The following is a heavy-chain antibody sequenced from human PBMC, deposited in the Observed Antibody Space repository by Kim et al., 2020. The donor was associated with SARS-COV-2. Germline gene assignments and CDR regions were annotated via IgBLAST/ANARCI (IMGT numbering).Heavy chain of an antibody. V-gene: IGHV3-7*01. CDR3: VKWGESTHYYFDS. CDR2: IKPDGSEK. Sequence: GGSLRLSCGASGFSISTYWMSWVRQAPGKGLEWVANIKPDGSEKYYVDSVKGRFTISRDNADYSLYLQMNSLRAEDTAVYYCVKWGESTHYYFDSWGHGTLVTVSA. J-gene: IGHJ4*01. D-gene: IGHD3-10*01. CDR1: GFSISTYW.